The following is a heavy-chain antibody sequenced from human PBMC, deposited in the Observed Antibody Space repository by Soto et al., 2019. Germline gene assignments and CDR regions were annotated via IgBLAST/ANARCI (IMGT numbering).Heavy chain of an antibody. CDR1: GFTFSSYA. CDR3: AREDASGYSYLDY. V-gene: IGHV3-30-3*01. J-gene: IGHJ4*02. Sequence: GGSLRLSXAASGFTFSSYAMHWVRQAPGKGLEWVAVISYDGSNKYYADSVKGRFTISRDNSKNTLHLQMNSLRAEDTAVYYCAREDASGYSYLDYWGQGTLVTVSS. D-gene: IGHD5-18*01. CDR2: ISYDGSNK.